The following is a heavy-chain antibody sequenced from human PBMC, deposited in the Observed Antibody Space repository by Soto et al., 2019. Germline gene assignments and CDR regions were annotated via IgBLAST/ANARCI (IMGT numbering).Heavy chain of an antibody. D-gene: IGHD6-19*01. Sequence: AAKVSCKAPGATFSTYAISCLRQAPGQGLEWMGGIIHIFGTANYAQKFQGRVTIAADESTSTAYMELSSLRSEDTAVYYCARGRKQWLSYYGMDVWGQGTTVTVSS. V-gene: IGHV1-69*13. J-gene: IGHJ6*02. CDR1: GATFSTYA. CDR2: IIHIFGTA. CDR3: ARGRKQWLSYYGMDV.